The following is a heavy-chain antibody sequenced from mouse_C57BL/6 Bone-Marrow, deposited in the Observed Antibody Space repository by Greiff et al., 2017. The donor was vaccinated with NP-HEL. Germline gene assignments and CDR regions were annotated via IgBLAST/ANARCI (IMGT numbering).Heavy chain of an antibody. V-gene: IGHV2-6-1*01. CDR1: GFSLTSYG. D-gene: IGHD1-1*01. J-gene: IGHJ1*03. Sequence: VKLMESGPGLVAPSQSLSITCTVSGFSLTSYGVHWVRQPPGKGLEWLVVIWSDGSTTYNSALKSRLSISKDNSKSQVFLKMNSLQTDDTAMYYCARHMDYYGSSYWYFDVWGTGTTVTVSS. CDR2: IWSDGST. CDR3: ARHMDYYGSSYWYFDV.